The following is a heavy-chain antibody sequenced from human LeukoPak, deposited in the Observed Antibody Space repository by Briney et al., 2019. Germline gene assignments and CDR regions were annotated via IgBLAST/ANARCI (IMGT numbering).Heavy chain of an antibody. V-gene: IGHV3-33*01. CDR1: GFTFSSYG. D-gene: IGHD2/OR15-2a*01. J-gene: IGHJ4*02. CDR2: IWYDGSNK. CDR3: ARWGIYAEARFDY. Sequence: GGSLRLSCAASGFTFSSYGMHWVRQAPGKGLEWVAVIWYDGSNKYYADSVKGRFTISRDNSKSTLFLQMNSLRSEDTAVYYCARWGIYAEARFDYWGQGTLVTASS.